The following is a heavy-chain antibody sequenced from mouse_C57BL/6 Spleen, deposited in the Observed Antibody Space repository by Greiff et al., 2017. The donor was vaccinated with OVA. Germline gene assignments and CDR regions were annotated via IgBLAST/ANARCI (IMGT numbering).Heavy chain of an antibody. CDR3: ARTGTGFDY. J-gene: IGHJ2*01. Sequence: QVQLKQSGPGLVQPSQSLSITCTVSGFSLTSYGVHWVRQSPGKGLEWLGVIWRGGSTDYNAAFISRLSISKDNSKSQVFFKMNSLQADDTAIYYCARTGTGFDYWGQGTTLTVSS. CDR1: GFSLTSYG. CDR2: IWRGGST. D-gene: IGHD4-1*01. V-gene: IGHV2-2*01.